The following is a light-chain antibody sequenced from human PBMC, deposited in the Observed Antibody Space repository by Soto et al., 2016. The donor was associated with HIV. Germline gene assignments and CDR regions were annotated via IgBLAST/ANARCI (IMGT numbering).Light chain of an antibody. Sequence: SYVLTQPPSVSVAPGKTARITCGGNIESKSVHWYRQKPGRAPVLVVHDDSDRPSGTPERFSGSNSGTTATLTITRVEGGDEADYYCQVWDSNSDEGVFGGGTKLTVL. CDR3: QVWDSNSDEGV. CDR1: IESKS. CDR2: DDS. J-gene: IGLJ3*02. V-gene: IGLV3-21*03.